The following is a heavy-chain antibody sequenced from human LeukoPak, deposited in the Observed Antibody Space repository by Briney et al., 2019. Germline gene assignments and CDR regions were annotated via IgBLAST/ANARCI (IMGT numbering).Heavy chain of an antibody. CDR3: ARGFSGPYNWFDP. CDR1: GGSFSGYY. D-gene: IGHD1-14*01. J-gene: IGHJ5*02. V-gene: IGHV4-34*01. Sequence: SETLSLTCAVYGGSFSGYYWSWIRQPPGKGLEWTGEINHSGSTNYNPSLKSRVTISVDTSKNQFSLKLSSVTAADTAVYYCARGFSGPYNWFDPWGQGTLVTVSS. CDR2: INHSGST.